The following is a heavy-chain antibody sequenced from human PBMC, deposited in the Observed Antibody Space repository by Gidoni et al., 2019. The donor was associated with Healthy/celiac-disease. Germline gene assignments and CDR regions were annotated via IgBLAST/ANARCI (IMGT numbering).Heavy chain of an antibody. V-gene: IGHV4-38-2*02. Sequence: QVQLQESGPGLVKPSETLSLTCTVSGYSISSGYYWGWIRQPPGRGLEWIGSIYHSGSTYYNPSLKSRVTISVDTSKNQFSLKLSSVTAADTAVYYCARGGWELLPDYWGQGTLVTVSS. CDR3: ARGGWELLPDY. J-gene: IGHJ4*02. D-gene: IGHD1-26*01. CDR1: GYSISSGYY. CDR2: IYHSGST.